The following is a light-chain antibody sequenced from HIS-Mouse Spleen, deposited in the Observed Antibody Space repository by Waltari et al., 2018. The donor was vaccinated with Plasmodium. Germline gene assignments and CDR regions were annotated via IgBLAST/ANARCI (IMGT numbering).Light chain of an antibody. CDR2: AAS. V-gene: IGKV1-39*01. CDR1: QSISSY. CDR3: QQSYSTPWT. Sequence: DIQMTQSPSSLSASVGDSVTITCRASQSISSYLNWYQQKPGKAPKLLIYAASSLQSGGPSRFSGSGSGTDFTLTISSLQPEDFATYYCQQSYSTPWTFGQGTKVEIK. J-gene: IGKJ1*01.